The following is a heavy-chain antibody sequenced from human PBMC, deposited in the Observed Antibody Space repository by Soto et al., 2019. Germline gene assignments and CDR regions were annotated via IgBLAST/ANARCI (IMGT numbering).Heavy chain of an antibody. CDR3: GISRHDSNFYYYGTDV. CDR2: TIPILGIT. CDR1: GGTFSSHT. D-gene: IGHD4-4*01. V-gene: IGHV1-69*02. J-gene: IGHJ6*02. Sequence: QVQLVQSGAEVKKPGSSLKVSCKASGGTFSSHTISWVRLAPGQGLEWMGRTIPILGITNYAQNFQGRVTLTGDTSTGTASMELSSLRSEDTAVYYCGISRHDSNFYYYGTDVWGQGTTVTVSS.